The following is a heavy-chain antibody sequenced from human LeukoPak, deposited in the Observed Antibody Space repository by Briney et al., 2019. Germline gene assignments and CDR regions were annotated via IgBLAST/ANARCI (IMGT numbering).Heavy chain of an antibody. Sequence: ASVKVSCKASGYTFTSYGISWVRQAPGQGLEWMGWISAYNGNTNYAQKLQGRVTMTTDTSTSTAYMELRSLRSDDTAVYYCARSITIFGVASNYFDYWGQGTLVTVSS. J-gene: IGHJ4*02. V-gene: IGHV1-18*01. D-gene: IGHD3-3*01. CDR1: GYTFTSYG. CDR3: ARSITIFGVASNYFDY. CDR2: ISAYNGNT.